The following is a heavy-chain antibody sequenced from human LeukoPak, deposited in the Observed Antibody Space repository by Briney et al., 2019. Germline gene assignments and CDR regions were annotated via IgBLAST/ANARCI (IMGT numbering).Heavy chain of an antibody. J-gene: IGHJ4*02. CDR3: ARGQAAAGLTFDY. V-gene: IGHV4-34*01. CDR1: GGSFSGYY. D-gene: IGHD6-13*01. Sequence: SETLSLTCAVYGGSFSGYYWSWIRQPPGKGLEWIGEINHSGTTHYNPSLKSRLTISLDTSKNQFSLKLSSVTAADTAVYYCARGQAAAGLTFDYWGQGTLITVSS. CDR2: INHSGTT.